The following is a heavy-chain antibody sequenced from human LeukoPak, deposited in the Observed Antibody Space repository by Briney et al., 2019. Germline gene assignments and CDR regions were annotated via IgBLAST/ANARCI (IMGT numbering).Heavy chain of an antibody. V-gene: IGHV1-2*04. Sequence: ASVKVSCKASGYTFTGYYMHWVRQAPGQGLEWMGWINPNSGGTNYAQKFQGWVTISVDTSKNQFSLKLSSVTAADTAVYYCARSRCSGGSCYFDYWGQGTLVTVSS. J-gene: IGHJ4*02. CDR1: GYTFTGYY. D-gene: IGHD2-15*01. CDR2: INPNSGGT. CDR3: ARSRCSGGSCYFDY.